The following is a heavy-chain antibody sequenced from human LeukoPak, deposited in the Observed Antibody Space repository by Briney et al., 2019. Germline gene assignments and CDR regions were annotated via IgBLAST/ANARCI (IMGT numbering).Heavy chain of an antibody. D-gene: IGHD6-13*01. Sequence: GRSLRLSCAASGFTFSSYAMHWVRQAPGKGLEWVAVISYDGSNKYYADSVKGRFTISRDNSKNTLYLQMNSLRAEDTAVYYCARHLSSSWYGDFDYWGQGTLVTVSS. CDR2: ISYDGSNK. CDR1: GFTFSSYA. CDR3: ARHLSSSWYGDFDY. J-gene: IGHJ4*02. V-gene: IGHV3-30-3*01.